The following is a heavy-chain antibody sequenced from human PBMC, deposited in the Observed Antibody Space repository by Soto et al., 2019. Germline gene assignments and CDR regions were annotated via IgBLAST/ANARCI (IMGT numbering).Heavy chain of an antibody. CDR3: ARSGVGYYYGMDV. J-gene: IGHJ6*02. CDR2: IIPIFGTA. CDR1: GGTFSSYA. D-gene: IGHD3-3*01. V-gene: IGHV1-69*13. Sequence: ASVKVSFKASGGTFSSYAISWVRQAPGQGLEWMGGIIPIFGTANYAQKFQGRVTITADESTSTAYMELSSLRSEDTAVYYCARSGVGYYYGMDVWGQGTTVTVSS.